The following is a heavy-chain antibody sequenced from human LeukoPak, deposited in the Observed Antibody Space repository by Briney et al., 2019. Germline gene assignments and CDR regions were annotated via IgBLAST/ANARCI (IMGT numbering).Heavy chain of an antibody. V-gene: IGHV1-18*01. J-gene: IGHJ5*02. Sequence: ASVKVSCKASGYTFTSYGISWVRQAPGQGLEWMGWISAYNGNTNYAQKLQGRVTMTTDTSTSTAYMELRSLRSDDTAVYYCARDPGVSSSSWYGNWFDPWGQGTLVTVSS. CDR3: ARDPGVSSSSWYGNWFDP. CDR2: ISAYNGNT. CDR1: GYTFTSYG. D-gene: IGHD6-13*01.